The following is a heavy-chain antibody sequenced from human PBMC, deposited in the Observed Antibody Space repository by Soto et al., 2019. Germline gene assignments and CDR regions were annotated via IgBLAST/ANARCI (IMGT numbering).Heavy chain of an antibody. J-gene: IGHJ4*02. CDR3: ARGRLRHPLIGIVVVPASRVTFDY. V-gene: IGHV3-48*03. CDR1: GFTFSSFE. Sequence: GGSLRLSCAPSGFTFSSFETKWVRQAPGKGLEWVSYAGFSVTTKHDADPVKGRFSISRDNAKQSVALHMNSLRAADTAVYYCARGRLRHPLIGIVVVPASRVTFDYWGQGTLVTVSS. CDR2: AGFSVTTK. D-gene: IGHD2-2*01.